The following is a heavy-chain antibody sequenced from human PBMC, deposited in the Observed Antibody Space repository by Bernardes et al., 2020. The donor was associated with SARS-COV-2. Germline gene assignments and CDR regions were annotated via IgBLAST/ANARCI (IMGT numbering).Heavy chain of an antibody. CDR1: GFTFSSYS. CDR3: ARVAAFYISKASFDP. J-gene: IGHJ5*02. D-gene: IGHD4-4*01. CDR2: ISSSSSYI. Sequence: GGSLRLSCAASGFTFSSYSMNWVRQAPGKGLEWVSSISSSSSYIYYADSVKGRFTISRDNANNSLYLQMNSLRAEDTAVYYCARVAAFYISKASFDPWGQGTLVTVSS. V-gene: IGHV3-21*01.